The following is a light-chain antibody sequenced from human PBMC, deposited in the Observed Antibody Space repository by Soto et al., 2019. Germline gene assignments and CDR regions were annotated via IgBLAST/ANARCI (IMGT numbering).Light chain of an antibody. CDR2: DAS. CDR3: QQYGSSPGT. J-gene: IGKJ1*01. Sequence: EIVLTQSPGTLSLSPGERATLSCRASQSVSSSLAWYQQKPGQAPRLLIYDASSRSAGIPDRFSGSGSGTDFPLTIGRLEPEDFAVYYCQQYGSSPGTFGQGTKVEV. CDR1: QSVSSS. V-gene: IGKV3-20*01.